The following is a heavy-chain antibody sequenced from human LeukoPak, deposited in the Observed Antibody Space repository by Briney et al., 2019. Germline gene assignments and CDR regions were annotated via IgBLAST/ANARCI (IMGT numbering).Heavy chain of an antibody. Sequence: SGGSLRLSCAASGFTLSSYSMNWVRQAPGKGLEWVSFISTSSSYIYYADSVKGRFTISRDNAKNSLNLQMNSLRAEDTAVYYCARDVNWNYCDYWGQGTLVTVSS. CDR1: GFTLSSYS. D-gene: IGHD1-20*01. J-gene: IGHJ4*02. CDR2: ISTSSSYI. CDR3: ARDVNWNYCDY. V-gene: IGHV3-21*01.